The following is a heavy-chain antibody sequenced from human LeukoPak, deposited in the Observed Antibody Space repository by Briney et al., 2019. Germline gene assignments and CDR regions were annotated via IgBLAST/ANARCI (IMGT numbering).Heavy chain of an antibody. CDR3: AKDGRHGDAFDI. J-gene: IGHJ3*02. CDR1: GYTFTSYY. V-gene: IGHV1-46*01. CDR2: ITPRSGST. Sequence: ASVKVSCKTSGYTFTSYYLHWVRQAPGQGPEWMGVITPRSGSTTYAQRFQDRVTITRDMSTSTAYMELSSLRSEDTAVYYCAKDGRHGDAFDIWGQGTMVTVSS.